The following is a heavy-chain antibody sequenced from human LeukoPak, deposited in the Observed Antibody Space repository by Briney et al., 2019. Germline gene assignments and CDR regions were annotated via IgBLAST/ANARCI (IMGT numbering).Heavy chain of an antibody. Sequence: GGSLRLSCAASGFTFSSYAMTWVRQAPGKGLEWVSTISGSGANTYYADSVKGRFTISRDNSKNTLYLQMNSLRAEDTAVYYCARATYTVTTSPMDYWGQGTLVTVSS. CDR1: GFTFSSYA. CDR2: ISGSGANT. D-gene: IGHD4-17*01. CDR3: ARATYTVTTSPMDY. J-gene: IGHJ4*02. V-gene: IGHV3-23*01.